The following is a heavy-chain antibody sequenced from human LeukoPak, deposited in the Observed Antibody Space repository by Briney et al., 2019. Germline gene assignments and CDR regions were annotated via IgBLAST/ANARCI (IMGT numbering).Heavy chain of an antibody. J-gene: IGHJ4*02. V-gene: IGHV1-2*02. Sequence: ASVKVSCKASGYTFIDYYIHWVRQAPGQGLEWMGWISPYSGGTNYAQKFQGRVTMTRDTSISTAYMELSRLRSDDTAVYSCARGGGTYCTNGICYCFDYWGQGTLVTVSS. D-gene: IGHD2-8*01. CDR2: ISPYSGGT. CDR1: GYTFIDYY. CDR3: ARGGGTYCTNGICYCFDY.